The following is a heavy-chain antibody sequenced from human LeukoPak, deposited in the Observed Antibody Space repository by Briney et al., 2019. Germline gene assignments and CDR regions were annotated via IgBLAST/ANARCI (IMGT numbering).Heavy chain of an antibody. D-gene: IGHD4/OR15-4a*01. CDR2: IYYSGST. CDR1: GGSISSSSYY. Sequence: SETLSLTCTVSGGSISSSSYYWGWIRQPPGKGLEWIGSIYYSGSTYYNPSLKSRVTISVDTSKNQFSLKLSSVTAADTAVYYCAREIYGATGFDYWGQGTLVTVSS. CDR3: AREIYGATGFDY. V-gene: IGHV4-39*07. J-gene: IGHJ4*02.